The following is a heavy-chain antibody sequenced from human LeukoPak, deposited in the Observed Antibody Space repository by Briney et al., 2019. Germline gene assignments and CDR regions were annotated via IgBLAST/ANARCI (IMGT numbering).Heavy chain of an antibody. CDR1: GFTFSSYS. D-gene: IGHD2-2*01. J-gene: IGHJ4*02. CDR3: AKYEQSTGGSFDY. V-gene: IGHV3-23*01. CDR2: ISGSGYST. Sequence: GGSLRLSCVASGFTFSSYSMTWVRQAPGKGLELVSAISGSGYSTYYADSVKGRFTISRDNSKNTLYMQMNTLRAEDTAVYYCAKYEQSTGGSFDYWGQGTLVTVSS.